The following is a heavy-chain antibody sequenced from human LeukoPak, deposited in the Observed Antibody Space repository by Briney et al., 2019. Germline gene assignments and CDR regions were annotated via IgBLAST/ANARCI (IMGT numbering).Heavy chain of an antibody. D-gene: IGHD1-1*01. Sequence: GSLRLSCAASGFTFSNYEMNWVRQAPGKGLEWVSYISGSAGTLYYADSVKGRFTTSRDNAKKSLYLQMNSLRAEDTAVYYCAREGNWNNFDYWGQGTLVTVSS. CDR2: ISGSAGTL. J-gene: IGHJ4*02. V-gene: IGHV3-48*03. CDR1: GFTFSNYE. CDR3: AREGNWNNFDY.